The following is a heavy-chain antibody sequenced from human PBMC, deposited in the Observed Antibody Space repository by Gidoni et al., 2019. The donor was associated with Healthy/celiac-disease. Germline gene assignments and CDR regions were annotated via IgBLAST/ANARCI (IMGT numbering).Heavy chain of an antibody. CDR3: TTEVGATPYNWFDP. V-gene: IGHV3-15*01. CDR1: GFTFSNAW. J-gene: IGHJ5*02. D-gene: IGHD1-26*01. Sequence: EVQLVESGGGLVKPGGSLRLSRAASGFTFSNAWMSWVRQAPGKGLEWVGRIKSKTDGGTTDYAAPVKGRFTISRDDSKNTLYLQMNSLKTEDTAVYYCTTEVGATPYNWFDPWGQGTLVTVSS. CDR2: IKSKTDGGTT.